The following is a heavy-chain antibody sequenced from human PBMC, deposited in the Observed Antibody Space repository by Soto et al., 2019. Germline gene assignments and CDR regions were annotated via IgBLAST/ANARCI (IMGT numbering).Heavy chain of an antibody. CDR1: GYSFTDYW. V-gene: IGHV5-51*01. D-gene: IGHD2-8*02. J-gene: IGHJ4*02. CDR3: ARHIDCTGHDCSLDH. CDR2: VYPGDADT. Sequence: EVQMVQSGAEVKKPGESLRISCKVSGYSFTDYWIGWVRQMPGKGLEWMGIVYPGDADTRYGPSFQGQVTISADKSISTAYLQWSSLKASDTAIYYCARHIDCTGHDCSLDHWGQGTLVTVSS.